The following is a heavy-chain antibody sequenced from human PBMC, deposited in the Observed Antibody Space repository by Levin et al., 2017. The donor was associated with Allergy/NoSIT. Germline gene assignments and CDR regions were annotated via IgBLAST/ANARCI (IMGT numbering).Heavy chain of an antibody. CDR2: ISYDGSNK. Sequence: GESLKISCAASGFTFSSYAMHWVRQAPGKGLEWVAVISYDGSNKYYADSVKGRFTISRDNSKNTLYLQMNSLRAEDTAVYYCARTWIQLWMSAFDIWGHGTMVTVSS. V-gene: IGHV3-30-3*01. J-gene: IGHJ3*02. CDR1: GFTFSSYA. CDR3: ARTWIQLWMSAFDI. D-gene: IGHD5-18*01.